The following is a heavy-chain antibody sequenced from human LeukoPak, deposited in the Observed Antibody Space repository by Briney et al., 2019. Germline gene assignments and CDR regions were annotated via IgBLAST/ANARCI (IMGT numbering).Heavy chain of an antibody. CDR3: VRDGDGHNYPFDF. V-gene: IGHV3-74*01. CDR2: INTDGTIT. Sequence: PGGSLRLSCAASGFTFSRNWMHWVRHDPGEGLVWVSRINTDGTITNYADSVKGRFTISRDNAKNTLYLHMNSLRADDTAVYYCVRDGDGHNYPFDFWGQGSLVSVSS. J-gene: IGHJ4*02. D-gene: IGHD5-24*01. CDR1: GFTFSRNW.